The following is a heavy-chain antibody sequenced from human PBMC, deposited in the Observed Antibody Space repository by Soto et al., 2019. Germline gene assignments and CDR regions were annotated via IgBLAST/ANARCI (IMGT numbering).Heavy chain of an antibody. CDR3: AGGGMPIAQTGNYYYYGMDV. CDR1: GGSISSSNYY. Sequence: SETLSLTCTVSGGSISSSNYYWGCIRQPPGKGLEWIASIYYSGSAYYNPSLKSRITISVDTSKNQYSLNLSSVTAADTAVYYCAGGGMPIAQTGNYYYYGMDVWGQGTTGTVSS. D-gene: IGHD3-16*01. CDR2: IYYSGSA. V-gene: IGHV4-39*01. J-gene: IGHJ6*02.